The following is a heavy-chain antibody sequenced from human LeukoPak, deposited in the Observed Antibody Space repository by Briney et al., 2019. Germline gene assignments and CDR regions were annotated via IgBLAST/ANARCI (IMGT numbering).Heavy chain of an antibody. J-gene: IGHJ4*02. CDR1: GGSLSSGDYY. Sequence: SETLSLTCTVSGGSLSSGDYYWSWIRQPPGKGLEWIGYIYYSGSTYYNPSLKSRVTISVDTSKNQFSLKLSSVTAADTAVYYCARVRVAAAGWSKYYFDYWGRGTLVTVSS. V-gene: IGHV4-30-4*08. CDR3: ARVRVAAAGWSKYYFDY. D-gene: IGHD6-13*01. CDR2: IYYSGST.